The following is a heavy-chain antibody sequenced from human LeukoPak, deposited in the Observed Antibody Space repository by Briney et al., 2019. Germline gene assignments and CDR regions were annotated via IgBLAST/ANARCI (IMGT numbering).Heavy chain of an antibody. CDR2: SYYNGNT. Sequence: KPSETLSLTCTVSGGSITNYYWSWIRQPPGKGLEWIDFSYYNGNTNYNPSLKSRVTISVDMSKNQFSLKLSSVTAADTAVYYCARQPSYYYGSGSQMGYYYYMDVWGKGTTVTISS. J-gene: IGHJ6*03. CDR3: ARQPSYYYGSGSQMGYYYYMDV. V-gene: IGHV4-59*08. CDR1: GGSITNYY. D-gene: IGHD3-10*01.